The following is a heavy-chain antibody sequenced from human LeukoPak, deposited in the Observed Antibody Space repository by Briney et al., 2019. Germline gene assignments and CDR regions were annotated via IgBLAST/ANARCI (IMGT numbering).Heavy chain of an antibody. D-gene: IGHD6-13*01. Sequence: SETLSLTCTVSGGSIRSYYWSWIRQPPGKGLEWIGYIHYTGSTNYNPSLKSRVTISVDTSKNQFPLQLSSVTATDPAVYFCARHSRSWYPDYWGQGTLVTASS. CDR1: GGSIRSYY. CDR2: IHYTGST. CDR3: ARHSRSWYPDY. J-gene: IGHJ4*02. V-gene: IGHV4-59*08.